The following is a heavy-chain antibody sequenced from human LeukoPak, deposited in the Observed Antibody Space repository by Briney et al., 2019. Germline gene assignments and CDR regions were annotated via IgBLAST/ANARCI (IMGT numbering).Heavy chain of an antibody. V-gene: IGHV3-23*01. Sequence: GGSLRLSCAASGFTFSSYAMSWVRGAPGKGLEWVSAISGSGGSTYYADSVKGRFTISRDDSEHTLHLQTNSLRAEDTAVYYCAKGVYSGSYRLSFSHWGQGTLVTVSS. CDR3: AKGVYSGSYRLSFSH. D-gene: IGHD1-26*01. CDR2: ISGSGGST. CDR1: GFTFSSYA. J-gene: IGHJ4*02.